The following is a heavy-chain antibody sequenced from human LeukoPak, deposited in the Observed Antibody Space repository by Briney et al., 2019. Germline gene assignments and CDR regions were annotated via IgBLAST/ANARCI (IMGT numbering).Heavy chain of an antibody. Sequence: GGSLRLSCAASGFTFSDYYMSRIRQAPGKGLEWVSYISSSGSTIYYADSVKGRFTISRDNAKNSLYLQMNSLRAEDTAVYYCARCSSSWYLNWFDPWGQGTLVTVSS. CDR3: ARCSSSWYLNWFDP. CDR2: ISSSGSTI. D-gene: IGHD6-13*01. CDR1: GFTFSDYY. V-gene: IGHV3-11*01. J-gene: IGHJ5*02.